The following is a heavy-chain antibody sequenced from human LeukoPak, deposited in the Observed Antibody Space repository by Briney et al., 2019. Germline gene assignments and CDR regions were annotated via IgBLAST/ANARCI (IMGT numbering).Heavy chain of an antibody. V-gene: IGHV4-30-4*01. CDR2: IYYSGST. D-gene: IGHD3-10*01. CDR3: VRESSESGRYFDL. J-gene: IGHJ2*01. Sequence: SQTLSLTCTVSGGSISSGDYYWSWIRQPPGKGLEWIGYIYYSGSTYYNPSLKSRVTISVDTSKNQFSLKLSSVTAADTAVYYCVRESSESGRYFDLWGRGTLVTVSS. CDR1: GGSISSGDYY.